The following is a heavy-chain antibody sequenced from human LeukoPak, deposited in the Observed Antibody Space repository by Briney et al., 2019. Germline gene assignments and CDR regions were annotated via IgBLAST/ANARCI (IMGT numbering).Heavy chain of an antibody. CDR1: GGSISSGDYY. CDR2: IYYSGST. J-gene: IGHJ5*02. CDR3: AREIYSSSWYWFDP. D-gene: IGHD6-13*01. Sequence: SETLSLTCTVSGGSISSGDYYWSWIRQPPGKGLEWIGYIYYSGSTYYNPSLKSRVTISVDTSKNQFSLKLSSVTAADTAVYYCAREIYSSSWYWFDPWGQGTLVTVPS. V-gene: IGHV4-30-4*08.